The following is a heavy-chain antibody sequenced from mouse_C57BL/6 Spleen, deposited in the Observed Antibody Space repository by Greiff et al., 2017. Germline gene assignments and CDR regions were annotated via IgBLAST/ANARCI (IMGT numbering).Heavy chain of an antibody. Sequence: VQLQQSGPELVKPGASVKISCKASGYTFTDYYINWVKQRPGQGLEWIGWIYPGSGNTKYNEKFKGKATLTVDTSSSTAYMQLSSLTSEDSAVYCCARGAIITTVVAPYFDYWGQGTTLTVSS. CDR1: GYTFTDYY. CDR2: IYPGSGNT. J-gene: IGHJ2*01. D-gene: IGHD1-1*01. CDR3: ARGAIITTVVAPYFDY. V-gene: IGHV1-84*01.